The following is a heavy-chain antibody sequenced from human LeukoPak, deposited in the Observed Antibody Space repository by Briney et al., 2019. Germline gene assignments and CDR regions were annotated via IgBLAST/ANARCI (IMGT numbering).Heavy chain of an antibody. CDR2: VSYDGNNK. CDR1: GFTFSNYD. V-gene: IGHV3-30-3*01. Sequence: GRSLRLSCAASGFTFSNYDMHWVRQAPGKGLEWVAVVSYDGNNKYYADSVKGRFTISRDNSKNTLYLQMNSLRGEDTAVRGEDTAVYYCAREAGDGGPTTLDYWGQGTLVTVSS. CDR3: DTAVYYCAREAGDGGPTTLDY. J-gene: IGHJ4*02. D-gene: IGHD1-26*01.